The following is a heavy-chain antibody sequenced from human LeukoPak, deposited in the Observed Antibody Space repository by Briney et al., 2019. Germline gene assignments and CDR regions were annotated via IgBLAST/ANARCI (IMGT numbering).Heavy chain of an antibody. CDR3: AEDLRGSYYPDC. CDR2: ISYDGSNK. CDR1: GFTFSDYG. Sequence: GGSLRLSCAASGFTFSDYGMHWVRQAPGKGLEWVAVISYDGSNKYYADSVKGRFTISRDPSKNTLSLQMNSLRAEDTAVYYCAEDLRGSYYPDCWGQGTLVTVSS. D-gene: IGHD1-26*01. V-gene: IGHV3-30*18. J-gene: IGHJ4*02.